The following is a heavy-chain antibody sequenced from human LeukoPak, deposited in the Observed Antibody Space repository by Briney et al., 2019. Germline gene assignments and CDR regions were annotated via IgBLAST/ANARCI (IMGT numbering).Heavy chain of an antibody. CDR3: ARASSGWENWFDP. Sequence: GGSLRLSCAASTFAVSAYHVTWVRQTPGRGLEWVSVIYSGGSTYYADSVKGRFTISRDNSKNTLYLQMNSLRAEDTAVYYCARASSGWENWFDPWGQGTLVTVSS. J-gene: IGHJ5*02. D-gene: IGHD6-19*01. CDR2: IYSGGST. CDR1: TFAVSAYH. V-gene: IGHV3-53*01.